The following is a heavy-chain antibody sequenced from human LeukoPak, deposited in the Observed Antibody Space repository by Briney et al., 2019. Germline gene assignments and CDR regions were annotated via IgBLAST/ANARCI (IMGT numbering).Heavy chain of an antibody. CDR2: ISPYNGNA. Sequence: ASVKVSCKTSGYTFTNYGISWVRQAPGQGLEWMGWISPYNGNAINAQKLQGRVTVTTDTTTSTAYMELRSLRSDDTAVYYCALSSPYSSGWYPYFQHWGQGTLVTVSS. J-gene: IGHJ1*01. CDR3: ALSSPYSSGWYPYFQH. CDR1: GYTFTNYG. V-gene: IGHV1-18*01. D-gene: IGHD6-19*01.